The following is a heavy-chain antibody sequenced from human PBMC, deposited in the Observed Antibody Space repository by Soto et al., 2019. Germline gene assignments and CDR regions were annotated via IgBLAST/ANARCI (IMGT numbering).Heavy chain of an antibody. CDR1: GFTFSNYA. D-gene: IGHD2-2*01. Sequence: EAQLLESGGGLVQPGGSLRLSCAASGFTFSNYAMSWVRQAPGKGLEWFSAVTGGGGDTYYADSVKGRFTNSRDNSDNTLYLQMNSLRAEDTAVYYCAKGSAASRPYYFDYWGQGTLVTVSS. J-gene: IGHJ4*02. CDR3: AKGSAASRPYYFDY. CDR2: VTGGGGDT. V-gene: IGHV3-23*01.